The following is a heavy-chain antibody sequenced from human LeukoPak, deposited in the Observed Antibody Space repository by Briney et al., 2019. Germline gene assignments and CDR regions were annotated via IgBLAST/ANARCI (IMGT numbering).Heavy chain of an antibody. CDR2: ISYDGSNK. J-gene: IGHJ6*04. D-gene: IGHD6-19*01. V-gene: IGHV3-30*04. CDR1: GFTFSSYA. Sequence: PGGSLRLSCAASGFTFSSYAMHWVRQAPGKGLEWVTVISYDGSNKYYADSVKGRFTISRDNSKNTLYLQMNSLRAEDTAVYYCARDYLPLGYSSGWIYYYYGMDVWAKGPRSPSPQ. CDR3: ARDYLPLGYSSGWIYYYYGMDV.